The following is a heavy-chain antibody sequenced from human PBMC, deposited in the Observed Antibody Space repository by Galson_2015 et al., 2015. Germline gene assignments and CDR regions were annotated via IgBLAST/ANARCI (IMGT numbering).Heavy chain of an antibody. CDR3: VRDKAIMISSGWYGWFDP. Sequence: LSLTCSVSGGSLSNADYRWSWVRQPAGKGLEWIGRVYISGATNYNPSSKSRVTMSIDTSKSHFSLNLNSVTAADTAVYYCVRDKAIMISSGWYGWFDPWGQGTLVTVSS. D-gene: IGHD6-19*01. CDR1: GGSLSNADYR. V-gene: IGHV4-61*02. CDR2: VYISGAT. J-gene: IGHJ5*02.